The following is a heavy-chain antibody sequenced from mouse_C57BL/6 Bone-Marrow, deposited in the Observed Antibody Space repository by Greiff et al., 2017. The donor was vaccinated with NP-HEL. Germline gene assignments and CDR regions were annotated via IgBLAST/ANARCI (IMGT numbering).Heavy chain of an antibody. D-gene: IGHD1-1*01. CDR1: GYTFTSYW. Sequence: QVQLQQPGAELVMPGASVKLSCKASGYTFTSYWMHWVKQRPGQGLEWIGEIDPSDSYTNYNQKFKGKSTLTVDKSSSTAYMQLSSLTSEDSAVYYCARGATVVDYFDCCGQGTTLTVSS. V-gene: IGHV1-69*01. CDR2: IDPSDSYT. J-gene: IGHJ2*01. CDR3: ARGATVVDYFDC.